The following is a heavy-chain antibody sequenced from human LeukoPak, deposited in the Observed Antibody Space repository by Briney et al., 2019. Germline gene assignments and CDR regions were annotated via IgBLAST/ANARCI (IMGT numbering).Heavy chain of an antibody. J-gene: IGHJ6*02. CDR1: GYTFTSYG. Sequence: SVKVSCKASGYTFTSYGISWVRQAPGQGLEWMGGIIPIFGTANYAQKFQGRVTITADESTSTAYMELSSLRSEDTAVYYCARRDIVVVPAAIYYYGMDVWGQGTTVTVSS. CDR2: IIPIFGTA. D-gene: IGHD2-2*01. V-gene: IGHV1-69*13. CDR3: ARRDIVVVPAAIYYYGMDV.